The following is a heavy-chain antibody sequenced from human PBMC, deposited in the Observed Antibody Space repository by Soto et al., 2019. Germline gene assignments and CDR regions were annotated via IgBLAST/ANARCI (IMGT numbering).Heavy chain of an antibody. CDR1: GFTFSSYA. V-gene: IGHV3-23*01. J-gene: IGHJ4*02. CDR2: ISCSGGSI. CDR3: ANVAVAGTVYFDY. Sequence: GGSLRLSCAASGFTFSSYAMSWVRQAPGKGLEWVSAISCSGGSICYADSVKGRFTISRDNSKNTLFLQMNSLRAEDTAVYYCANVAVAGTVYFDYWGQGTLVTVSS. D-gene: IGHD6-19*01.